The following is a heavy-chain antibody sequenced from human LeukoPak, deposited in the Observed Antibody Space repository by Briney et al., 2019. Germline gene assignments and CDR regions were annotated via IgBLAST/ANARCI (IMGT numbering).Heavy chain of an antibody. CDR3: ARLVGHNYGYSDY. V-gene: IGHV4-39*01. CDR1: GGSISNYY. Sequence: KPSETLSLTCTVSGGSISNYYWSWIRQPPGKGLEWIGSSYYSGSTYYNPSLKSRVTISVDTSKNQLSLKLSSVTAADTAVYYCARLVGHNYGYSDYWGQGTLVTVSS. D-gene: IGHD5-18*01. J-gene: IGHJ4*02. CDR2: SYYSGST.